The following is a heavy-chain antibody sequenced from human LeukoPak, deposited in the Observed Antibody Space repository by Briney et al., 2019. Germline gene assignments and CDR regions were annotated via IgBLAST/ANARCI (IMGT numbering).Heavy chain of an antibody. CDR3: ARGWYYYGSGRKGPFDY. CDR1: GGSFSGYY. D-gene: IGHD3-10*01. V-gene: IGHV4-34*01. Sequence: PSETLSLTCAVYGGSFSGYYWSWIRQPPGKGLEWIGEINHSGSTYYNPSLKSRVTISVDTSKNQFSLKLSSVTAADTAVYYCARGWYYYGSGRKGPFDYWGQGTLVTVSS. CDR2: INHSGST. J-gene: IGHJ4*02.